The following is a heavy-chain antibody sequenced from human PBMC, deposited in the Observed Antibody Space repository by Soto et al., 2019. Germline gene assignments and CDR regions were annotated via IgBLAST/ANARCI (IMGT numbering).Heavy chain of an antibody. CDR2: ISGSGGST. D-gene: IGHD4-17*01. CDR1: GFTFSSYA. J-gene: IGHJ6*02. Sequence: PGGSLRLSCAASGFTFSSYAMSWVRQAPGKGLEWVSAISGSGGSTYYADSEKGRFTISRDNSKNTLYLQMNSLRAEDTAVYYCANLGFSGTTVTTDYYYGMDVWGQGTTVTVSS. CDR3: ANLGFSGTTVTTDYYYGMDV. V-gene: IGHV3-23*01.